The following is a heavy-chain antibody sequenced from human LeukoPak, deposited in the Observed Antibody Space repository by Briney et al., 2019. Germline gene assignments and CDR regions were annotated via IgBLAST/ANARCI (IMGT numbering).Heavy chain of an antibody. J-gene: IGHJ4*02. D-gene: IGHD3-3*01. V-gene: IGHV3-21*01. CDR2: ISSSSSYI. Sequence: GGSLRLSCAASGFTFSSYSMNWVRQAPGKGLEWVSSISSSSSYIYYADSVKGRFTISRDNAKNSLYLQMNSLRAEDTAVYYCARAVDFWSGQFPLDYWGQGTLVTVSP. CDR1: GFTFSSYS. CDR3: ARAVDFWSGQFPLDY.